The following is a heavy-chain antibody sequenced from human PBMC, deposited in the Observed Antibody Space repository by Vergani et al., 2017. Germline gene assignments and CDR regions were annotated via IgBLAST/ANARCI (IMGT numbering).Heavy chain of an antibody. V-gene: IGHV3-11*01. D-gene: IGHD1/OR15-1a*01. CDR1: GFIFSDYY. CDR3: GRKQSPASLMDKPIDI. J-gene: IGHJ5*02. Sequence: VQLLESGGNLIQPGGSLRLSCGASGFIFSDYYMTWIRQTPGKGLEWLAHISDGGETKMYAESLKGRFTVSRDNTKNLLILQMKTLKVDDTATYYCGRKQSPASLMDKPIDIWGQGTLVIVSS. CDR2: ISDGGETK.